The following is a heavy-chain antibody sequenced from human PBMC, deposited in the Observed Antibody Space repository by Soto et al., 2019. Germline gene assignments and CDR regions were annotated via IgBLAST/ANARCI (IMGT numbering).Heavy chain of an antibody. Sequence: ASVKVSCKASGYTFTSYYMHWVRQAPGQGLEWMGIINPSGGSTSYAQKFQGRVTMTRDTSTSTVYMELSSLRSDDTAVYYCARVLHKLGYCSGGSCPGFDYWGQGTLVTVSS. V-gene: IGHV1-46*01. CDR2: INPSGGST. CDR1: GYTFTSYY. CDR3: ARVLHKLGYCSGGSCPGFDY. D-gene: IGHD2-15*01. J-gene: IGHJ4*02.